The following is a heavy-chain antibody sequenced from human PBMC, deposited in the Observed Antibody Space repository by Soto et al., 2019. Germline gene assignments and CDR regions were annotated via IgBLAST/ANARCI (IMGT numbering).Heavy chain of an antibody. CDR3: ARRGSGSYSDY. CDR2: IYYSGST. J-gene: IGHJ4*02. CDR1: GGSISSSSYY. Sequence: NPSETLSLTCTVSGGSISSSSYYWGWIRQPPGKGLEWIGSIYYSGSTYYNPSLKSRVTISVDTSKNQFSLKLSSVTAADTVVYYCARRGSGSYSDYWGQGTLVTVSS. D-gene: IGHD3-10*01. V-gene: IGHV4-39*01.